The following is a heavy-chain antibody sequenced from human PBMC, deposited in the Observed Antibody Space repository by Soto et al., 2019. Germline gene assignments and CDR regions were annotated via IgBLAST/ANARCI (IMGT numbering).Heavy chain of an antibody. CDR2: IYPGDSDI. CDR3: EWLLPRGSSSVNWFDP. Sequence: GESLKISCKGSGYNFANHWIGWVRQKPGKGLEWMGIIYPGDSDIRYSPSFQGQVTISADKSISTAYLQWSTLKASDIAVYYCEWLLPRGSSSVNWFDPWGQGTLVTVSS. J-gene: IGHJ5*02. V-gene: IGHV5-51*01. D-gene: IGHD5-12*01. CDR1: GYNFANHW.